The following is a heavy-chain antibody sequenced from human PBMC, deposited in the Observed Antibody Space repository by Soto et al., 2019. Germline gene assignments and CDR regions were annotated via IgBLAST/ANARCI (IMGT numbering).Heavy chain of an antibody. V-gene: IGHV3-33*01. J-gene: IGHJ5*02. D-gene: IGHD3-22*01. CDR3: ARDLLFHDSSGYYYAP. CDR2: IWYDGSNK. CDR1: GFTFSSYG. Sequence: QVQLVESGGGVVQPGRSLRLSCAASGFTFSSYGMHWVRQAPGKGLEWVAVIWYDGSNKYYADSVKGRFTISRDNSKNTLDLQMNSLRAEDTAVYYCARDLLFHDSSGYYYAPWGQGTLVTVSS.